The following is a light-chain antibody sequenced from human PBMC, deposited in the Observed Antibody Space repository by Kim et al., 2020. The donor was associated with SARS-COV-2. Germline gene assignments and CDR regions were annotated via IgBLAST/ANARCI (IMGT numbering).Light chain of an antibody. J-gene: IGKJ4*01. CDR3: HQYNNWPLT. V-gene: IGKV3-15*01. CDR1: QSISSY. CDR2: GAS. Sequence: SAGERATLSCRASQSISSYLAWYQQKPGQAPRLLISGASTRATGIPARFSGSGSGTQFTLTISSLQSEDFAVYYCHQYNNWPLTFGGGTKVDIK.